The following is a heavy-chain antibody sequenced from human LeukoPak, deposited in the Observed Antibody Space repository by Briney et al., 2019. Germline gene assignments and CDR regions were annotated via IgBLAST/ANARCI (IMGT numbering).Heavy chain of an antibody. Sequence: GASVKVSCKSSGYTFTDYYMHWVRQASGQGLEWMGWINPNGGGTNYAQSFQGRVTMTRDTSIGTAYVELSSLISDDTAIYYCARENNSGWYRKAAFDYWGQGTLVTVTS. CDR3: ARENNSGWYRKAAFDY. CDR1: GYTFTDYY. V-gene: IGHV1-2*02. CDR2: INPNGGGT. J-gene: IGHJ4*02. D-gene: IGHD6-19*01.